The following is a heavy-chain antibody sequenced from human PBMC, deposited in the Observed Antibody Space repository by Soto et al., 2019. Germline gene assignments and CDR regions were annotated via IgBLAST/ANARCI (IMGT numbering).Heavy chain of an antibody. CDR1: GDSVSSNSAA. J-gene: IGHJ6*02. CDR2: TYYRSKWYN. D-gene: IGHD6-13*01. Sequence: PSQTLSLTCAISGDSVSSNSAAWNWIRQSPSRGLEWLGRTYYRSKWYNDYAVSVKSRITINPDTSKNQFSLQLNSVTPEDTAVYYCAHHVGIAAACTTPPDYYGMDVWGQGTTVTVSS. V-gene: IGHV6-1*01. CDR3: AHHVGIAAACTTPPDYYGMDV.